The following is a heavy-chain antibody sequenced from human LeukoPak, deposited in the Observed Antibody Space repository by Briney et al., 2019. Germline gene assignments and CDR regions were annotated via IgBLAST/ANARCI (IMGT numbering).Heavy chain of an antibody. CDR3: ARDPETYYYDSSGYYPFDY. V-gene: IGHV1-2*06. Sequence: GASVKVSCKASGYTFTGYYMHWVRQAPGQGLECMGRINPNSGGTNYAQKFQGRVTMTRGTSISTAYMELSRLRSDDTAVYYCARDPETYYYDSSGYYPFDYWGQGTLVIVSS. CDR2: INPNSGGT. J-gene: IGHJ4*02. D-gene: IGHD3-22*01. CDR1: GYTFTGYY.